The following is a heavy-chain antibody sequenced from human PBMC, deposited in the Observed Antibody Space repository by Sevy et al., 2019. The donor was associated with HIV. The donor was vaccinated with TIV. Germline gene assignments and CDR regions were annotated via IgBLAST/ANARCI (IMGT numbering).Heavy chain of an antibody. J-gene: IGHJ6*02. Sequence: GGSLRLSCEAPGFTFSSYSMNWVRQAPGKGLEWVSYIGSSSSTIYYADSVKGRFTISRDNAKNSLYLQMNSLRDGDTAVYYCARAWSGPYGMDVWGQGTTVTVSS. D-gene: IGHD3-3*01. V-gene: IGHV3-48*02. CDR2: IGSSSSTI. CDR1: GFTFSSYS. CDR3: ARAWSGPYGMDV.